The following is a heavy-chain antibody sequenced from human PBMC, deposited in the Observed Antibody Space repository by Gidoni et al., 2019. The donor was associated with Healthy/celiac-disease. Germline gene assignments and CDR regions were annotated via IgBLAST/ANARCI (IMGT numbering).Heavy chain of an antibody. Sequence: GLEWIGSIYYSGSTYYNPSLKSRVTISVDTSKNQFSLKLSSVTAADTAVYYCARLGDDSSGYYLVFDYWGQGTLVTVSS. CDR2: IYYSGST. J-gene: IGHJ4*02. CDR3: ARLGDDSSGYYLVFDY. V-gene: IGHV4-39*01. D-gene: IGHD3-22*01.